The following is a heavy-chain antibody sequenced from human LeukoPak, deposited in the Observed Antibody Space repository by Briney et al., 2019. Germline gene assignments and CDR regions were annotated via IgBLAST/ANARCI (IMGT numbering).Heavy chain of an antibody. CDR3: AKAGSSSSWYYFDY. CDR2: ISWNSGSI. CDR1: GFTFDDYA. D-gene: IGHD6-13*01. J-gene: IGHJ4*02. V-gene: IGHV3-9*01. Sequence: GRSLRLSCAASGFTFDDYAMHWVRQAPGKGLEWVSGISWNSGSIGYADSVKGRFTISRDNAKNSLYLQMNSLRAEDTALYYCAKAGSSSSWYYFDYWGQGTLVTVSS.